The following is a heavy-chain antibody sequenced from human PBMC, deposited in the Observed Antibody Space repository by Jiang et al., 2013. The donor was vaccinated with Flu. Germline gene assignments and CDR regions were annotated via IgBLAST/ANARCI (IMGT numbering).Heavy chain of an antibody. V-gene: IGHV4-59*01. Sequence: TCSGLVKPSETLSLTCTVSGGSISSYYWSWIRQPPGKGLEWIGYIYYSGSTNYNPSLKSRVTISVDTSKNQFSLKLSSVTAADTAVYYCARVSEVGATFEYYYYYGMDVWGQGTTVTVSS. CDR3: ARVSEVGATFEYYYYYGMDV. CDR1: GGSISSYY. D-gene: IGHD1-26*01. J-gene: IGHJ6*02. CDR2: IYYSGST.